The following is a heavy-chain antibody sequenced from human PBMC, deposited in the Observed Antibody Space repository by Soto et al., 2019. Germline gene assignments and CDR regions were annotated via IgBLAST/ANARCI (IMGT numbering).Heavy chain of an antibody. D-gene: IGHD2-2*01. V-gene: IGHV4-30-4*01. CDR2: IYYSGST. CDR3: DRRDSPKRNHSTLDY. Sequence: QVQLQESGPGLVKPSQTLSLTCTVSGGSISSGDYYWSWIRQPPGKGLEWIGYIYYSGSTYYNPSPKSRVTISVDTSKNQFSLKLSSVTAADTAVYYCDRRDSPKRNHSTLDYWGQGTLVTVSS. CDR1: GGSISSGDYY. J-gene: IGHJ4*02.